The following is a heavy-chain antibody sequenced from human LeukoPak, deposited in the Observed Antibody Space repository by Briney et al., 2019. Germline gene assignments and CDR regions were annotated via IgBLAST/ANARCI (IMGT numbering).Heavy chain of an antibody. CDR3: ARVTKTYYYYMGV. J-gene: IGHJ6*03. CDR2: IYYSGST. D-gene: IGHD2-2*01. CDR1: GGSISSYY. V-gene: IGHV4-59*01. Sequence: PSETLSLTCTVSGGSISSYYWSWIRQPPGKGLEGIGYIYYSGSTNYNPSLKSRVTISVDTSKNQFSLKLSSVTAADTAVYYCARVTKTYYYYMGVWGKGTTVTVSS.